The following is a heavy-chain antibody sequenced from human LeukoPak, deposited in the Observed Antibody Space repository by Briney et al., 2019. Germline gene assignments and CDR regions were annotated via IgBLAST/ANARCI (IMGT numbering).Heavy chain of an antibody. V-gene: IGHV3-23*01. J-gene: IGHJ4*02. CDR2: ISNSDDST. D-gene: IGHD6-13*01. CDR1: GFPFSSYA. CDR3: ANGAAAGTPTMGDY. Sequence: GGSLRLSCAASGFPFSSYAMSWVRQAPGKGLEWVSTISNSDDSTYYADSVKGRFTISRDNSENTLFLRMNSLRAEDTAVYYCANGAAAGTPTMGDYWGQGTLVTVSS.